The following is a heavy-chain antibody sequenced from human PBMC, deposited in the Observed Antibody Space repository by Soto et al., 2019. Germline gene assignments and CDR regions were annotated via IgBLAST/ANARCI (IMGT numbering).Heavy chain of an antibody. D-gene: IGHD4-4*01. Sequence: LSLTCSVSGRSMSSNYWSWLRQSPDKGLEWLGYVFYGGTDYNPSLGGRVTMSVETSKRQFSLTLSSVTAADTAVYYCAAYRGALYFDFWGQGIQVTVSS. CDR2: VFYGGT. J-gene: IGHJ4*02. CDR3: AAYRGALYFDF. V-gene: IGHV4-59*03. CDR1: GRSMSSNY.